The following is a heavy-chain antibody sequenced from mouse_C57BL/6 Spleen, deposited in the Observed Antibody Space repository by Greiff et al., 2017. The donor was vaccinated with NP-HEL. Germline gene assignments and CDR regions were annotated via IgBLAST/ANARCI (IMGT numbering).Heavy chain of an antibody. V-gene: IGHV1-55*01. CDR1: GYTFTSYW. J-gene: IGHJ3*01. CDR2: IYPGSGST. D-gene: IGHD2-3*01. Sequence: VQLQQSGAELVKPGASVKMSCKASGYTFTSYWITWVKQRPGQGLEWIGDIYPGSGSTNYNEKFKSKATLTVDTSSSTAYMQLSSLTSEDSAVYYCATYDGYYGWFAYWGQGTLVTVSA. CDR3: ATYDGYYGWFAY.